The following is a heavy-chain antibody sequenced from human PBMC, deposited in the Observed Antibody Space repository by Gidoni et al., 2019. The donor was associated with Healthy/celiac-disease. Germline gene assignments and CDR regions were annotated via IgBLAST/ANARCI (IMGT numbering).Heavy chain of an antibody. CDR3: ARDGSAISYYYYGMDV. V-gene: IGHV1-18*01. CDR2: ISAYNGNT. Sequence: QVHLVQSGAEVKKPGASVTVSCKASGYTFTSSGTSWVRQAPGQGLEWMGWISAYNGNTNYAQKLQGRVTMTTDTSTSTAYMELRSLRSDDTAVYYCARDGSAISYYYYGMDVWGQGTTVTVSS. D-gene: IGHD1-26*01. CDR1: GYTFTSSG. J-gene: IGHJ6*02.